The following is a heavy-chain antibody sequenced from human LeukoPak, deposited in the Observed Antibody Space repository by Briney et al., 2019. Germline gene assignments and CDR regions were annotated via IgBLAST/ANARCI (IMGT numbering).Heavy chain of an antibody. CDR2: ISAYNGNT. CDR3: ARVPLNYYGSGSPVYYFDY. Sequence: WASVKVSCKASGYTFTSYGISWVRQAPGQGLEWMGWISAYNGNTNYAQKLQGRVTMTTDTSTSTAYMELRSLRSDDTAVYYCARVPLNYYGSGSPVYYFDYWGQGTLVTVSS. J-gene: IGHJ4*02. CDR1: GYTFTSYG. D-gene: IGHD3-10*01. V-gene: IGHV1-18*01.